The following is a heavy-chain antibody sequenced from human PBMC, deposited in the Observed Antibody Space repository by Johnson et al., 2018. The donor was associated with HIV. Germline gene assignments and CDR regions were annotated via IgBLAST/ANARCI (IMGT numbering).Heavy chain of an antibody. CDR3: VKDSLEEDAFDF. Sequence: QMQLVESGGGLVKPGGSLRLSCAASGFTFSDYYMNWIRQAPGKGLEWVSYISSSGSYIYYADSVKGRFTISRDNAKNSLYLQMSSLRLEDTALYYCVKDSLEEDAFDFWGQGTMVTVSA. J-gene: IGHJ3*01. CDR2: ISSSGSYI. CDR1: GFTFSDYY. V-gene: IGHV3-11*01.